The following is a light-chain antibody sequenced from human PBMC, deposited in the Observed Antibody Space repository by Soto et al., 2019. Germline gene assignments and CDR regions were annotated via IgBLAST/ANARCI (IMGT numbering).Light chain of an antibody. CDR1: QSVSSSY. CDR3: QQYGSSSFT. Sequence: EIVLTQSPGTLSLSSGERATLSCRASQSVSSSYLAWYQQKPGQAPRLLVYATSIRATGIPDRVSGSGSGTDFTLTISRLEPEDFAVYYCQQYGSSSFTFGQGTKLEIK. CDR2: ATS. J-gene: IGKJ2*01. V-gene: IGKV3-20*01.